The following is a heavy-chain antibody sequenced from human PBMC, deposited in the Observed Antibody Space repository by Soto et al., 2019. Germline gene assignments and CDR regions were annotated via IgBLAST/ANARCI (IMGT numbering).Heavy chain of an antibody. CDR1: GFTFSSYS. V-gene: IGHV3-48*01. Sequence: EVQLVESGGGLVQPGGSLRLSCAASGFTFSSYSMNWVRQAPGKGLEWVSYISRSSSTIYYADSVKGRFTISRDNAKNSLYLQMNRLRAEDMVVYYCARHPERIAEIGWFDPWGQGTLVTVSS. D-gene: IGHD6-13*01. CDR3: ARHPERIAEIGWFDP. CDR2: ISRSSSTI. J-gene: IGHJ5*02.